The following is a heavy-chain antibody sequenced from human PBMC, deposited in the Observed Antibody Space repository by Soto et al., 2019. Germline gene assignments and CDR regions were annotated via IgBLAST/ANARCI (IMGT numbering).Heavy chain of an antibody. CDR3: ARDRGSSSRLNYSYYYGMDV. CDR2: IYTSGST. Sequence: SETLSVNCTLCVGRIRSYYWSWTRQQAGKGLDLIGRIYTSGSTNYNPSLKSRVTMSVDTSKNEFSLKLSSVTAADTAVYYCARDRGSSSRLNYSYYYGMDVWGQGTPVTVSS. V-gene: IGHV4-4*07. D-gene: IGHD6-6*01. J-gene: IGHJ6*01. CDR1: VGRIRSYY.